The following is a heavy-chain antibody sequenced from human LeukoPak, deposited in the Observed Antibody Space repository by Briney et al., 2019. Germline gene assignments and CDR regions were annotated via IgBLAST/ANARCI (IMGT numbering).Heavy chain of an antibody. CDR3: ARLASIYPAYYYYMDV. J-gene: IGHJ6*03. D-gene: IGHD3-3*02. V-gene: IGHV4-61*02. Sequence: PSETLSLTCTVSGGSISSGSYYWSWLRQPAGRGLEWIGRIYTSGSTNYNPSLKSRVTISVDTSKNQFSLKLSSVTAADTAVYYCARLASIYPAYYYYMDVWGKGTTVTISS. CDR1: GGSISSGSYY. CDR2: IYTSGST.